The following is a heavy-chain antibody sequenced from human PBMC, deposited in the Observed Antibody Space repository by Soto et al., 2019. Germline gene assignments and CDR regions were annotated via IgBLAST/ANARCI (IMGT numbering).Heavy chain of an antibody. CDR2: INHSGST. D-gene: IGHD6-13*01. V-gene: IGHV4-34*01. J-gene: IGHJ3*02. Sequence: SETLSLTCAVYGGSFSGYYWSWIRQPPGKGLEWIGEINHSGSTNYNPSLKSRVTISVDTSKNQFSLKLSSVTAADTAVYYCARGQGSSWYSAFDIWGQGTMVTV. CDR3: ARGQGSSWYSAFDI. CDR1: GGSFSGYY.